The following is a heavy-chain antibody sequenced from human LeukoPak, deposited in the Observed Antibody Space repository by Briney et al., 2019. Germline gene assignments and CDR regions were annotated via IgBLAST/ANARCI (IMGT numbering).Heavy chain of an antibody. CDR1: GFTFSDYY. Sequence: GGSPRLSCAASGFTFSDYYMSWIRQAPGKGLEWVSYISSSGSTIYYADSVKGRFTISRDNSNNTLYLQMNSLRAEDTAVYFCAKDGRSGLNYFYMDVWGKGATVTVSS. CDR3: AKDGRSGLNYFYMDV. J-gene: IGHJ6*03. D-gene: IGHD2-15*01. CDR2: ISSSGSTI. V-gene: IGHV3-11*04.